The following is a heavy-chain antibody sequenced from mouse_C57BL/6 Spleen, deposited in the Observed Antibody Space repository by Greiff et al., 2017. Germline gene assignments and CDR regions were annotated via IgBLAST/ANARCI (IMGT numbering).Heavy chain of an antibody. CDR2: IRNKANNHAT. J-gene: IGHJ2*01. D-gene: IGHD3-2*02. CDR1: GFTFSDAW. V-gene: IGHV6-6*01. CDR3: TRTAQATYYFDY. Sequence: EVQGVESGGGLVQPGGSMKLSCAASGFTFSDAWMDWVRQSPEKGLEWVAEIRNKANNHATYYAESVKGRFTISRDDSKSSVYLQMNSLRAEDTGIYYCTRTAQATYYFDYWGQGTTLTVSS.